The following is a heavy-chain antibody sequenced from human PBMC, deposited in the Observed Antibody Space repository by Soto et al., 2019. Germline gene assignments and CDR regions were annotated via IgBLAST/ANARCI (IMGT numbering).Heavy chain of an antibody. CDR3: ARSNTPGYYYYGMDV. D-gene: IGHD4-4*01. V-gene: IGHV5-10-1*01. CDR2: IDPSDSYT. Sequence: GESLKISCKGSGYSFTSYWISWVRQMPGKGLEWMGRIDPSDSYTNYSPSFQGHVTISADKSISTAYLQWSSLKAPDTAMYYCARSNTPGYYYYGMDVWGQGTTVTVSS. J-gene: IGHJ6*02. CDR1: GYSFTSYW.